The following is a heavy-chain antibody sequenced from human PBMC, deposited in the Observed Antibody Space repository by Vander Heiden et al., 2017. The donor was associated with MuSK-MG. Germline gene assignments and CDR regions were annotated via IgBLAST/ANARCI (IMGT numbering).Heavy chain of an antibody. CDR1: TFSDYY. CDR3: VRFRSSGWPES. D-gene: IGHD6-19*01. CDR2: INPDNGGT. J-gene: IGHJ5*02. Sequence: TFSDYYIQWVRQAPGQGLEWLGWINPDNGGTTYARDFQGRIAMTRDTSITTAYMTLNSLTSDDTAVYYCVRFRSSGWPESWGQGTLRTVSS. V-gene: IGHV1-2*02.